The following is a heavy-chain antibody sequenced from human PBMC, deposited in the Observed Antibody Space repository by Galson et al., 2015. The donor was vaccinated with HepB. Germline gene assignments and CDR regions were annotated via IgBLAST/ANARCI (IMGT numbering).Heavy chain of an antibody. J-gene: IGHJ6*02. CDR2: IWYDGSNK. CDR1: GFTFSSYG. Sequence: SLRLSCAASGFTFSSYGMHWVRQAPGKGLEWVAVIWYDGSNKYYADSVKGRFTISRDNSKNTLYLQMNSLRAEDTAVYYCARWVVVPAARGLYYYYYGMDVWGQGTTVTVSS. V-gene: IGHV3-33*01. D-gene: IGHD2-2*01. CDR3: ARWVVVPAARGLYYYYYGMDV.